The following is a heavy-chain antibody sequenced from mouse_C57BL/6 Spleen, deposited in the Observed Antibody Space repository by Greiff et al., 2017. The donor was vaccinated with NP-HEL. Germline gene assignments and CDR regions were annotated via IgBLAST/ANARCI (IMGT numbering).Heavy chain of an antibody. Sequence: VQLQQPGAELVMPGASVKLSCKASGYTFTSYWMPWVKQRPGQGLEWIGEIDPSDSYTNYNQKFKGKSTLTVDKSSSTAYMQLSSLTSEDSAVYYCARGNPTGFAYWGQGTLVTVSA. J-gene: IGHJ3*01. CDR3: ARGNPTGFAY. CDR2: IDPSDSYT. CDR1: GYTFTSYW. V-gene: IGHV1-69*01.